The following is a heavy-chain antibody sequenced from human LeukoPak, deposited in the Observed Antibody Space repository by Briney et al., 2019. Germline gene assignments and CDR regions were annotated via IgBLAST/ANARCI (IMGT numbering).Heavy chain of an antibody. V-gene: IGHV4-39*01. CDR3: ARLRYSKPIYYYMDV. D-gene: IGHD4-11*01. J-gene: IGHJ6*03. CDR1: GDSISSGSYY. Sequence: SETLSLTCTVSGDSISSGSYYWDWIRQPPGKGLEWIGSIYYSGTTYYNPSLESRVTVSVDTSKNQFSLKLSSVTAADTAVYFCARLRYSKPIYYYMDVWGKGTTVTVSS. CDR2: IYYSGTT.